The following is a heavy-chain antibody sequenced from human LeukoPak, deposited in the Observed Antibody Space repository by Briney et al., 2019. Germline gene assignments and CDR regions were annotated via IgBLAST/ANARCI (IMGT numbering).Heavy chain of an antibody. CDR1: QFIFSNYW. J-gene: IGHJ4*02. Sequence: GGSLRLSCAASQFIFSNYWMSWVRQAPGKGPEWVANINQDGSENYYVDSVKGRFTISRDNAKSSLYLQMNGLRDDDTALYYCARELRRDRGMARTWYFDYWGRGTLVTVSS. CDR2: INQDGSEN. CDR3: ARELRRDRGMARTWYFDY. V-gene: IGHV3-7*01. D-gene: IGHD6-13*01.